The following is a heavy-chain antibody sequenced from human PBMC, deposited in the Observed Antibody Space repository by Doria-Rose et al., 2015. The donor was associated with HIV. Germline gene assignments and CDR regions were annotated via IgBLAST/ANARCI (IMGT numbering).Heavy chain of an antibody. J-gene: IGHJ1*01. V-gene: IGHV1-3*01. D-gene: IGHD6-13*01. CDR2: LNVGNGDT. CDR3: ARIHSLSSSSLEH. Sequence: YTFSAYAIHWVRQAPGQRLEWMGWLNVGNGDTRYSRKFQDRVTITSDTSANTGYMALSSLRSEDTAVYYCARIHSLSSSSLEHWGQGTLVTVSS. CDR1: YTFSAYA.